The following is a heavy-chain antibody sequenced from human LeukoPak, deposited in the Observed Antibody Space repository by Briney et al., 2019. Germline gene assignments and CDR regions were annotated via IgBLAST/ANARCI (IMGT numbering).Heavy chain of an antibody. CDR2: INPSGGST. D-gene: IGHD2-2*02. CDR1: GYTFTGYY. CDR3: ARGGKYYCSSTSCYTGIVYFQH. V-gene: IGHV1-46*01. J-gene: IGHJ1*01. Sequence: ASVKVSCKASGYTFTGYYMHWVRQAPGQGLEWMGIINPSGGSTSYAQKFQGRVTMTRDTSTSTVYMELSSLRSEDTAVYYCARGGKYYCSSTSCYTGIVYFQHWGQGTLVTVSS.